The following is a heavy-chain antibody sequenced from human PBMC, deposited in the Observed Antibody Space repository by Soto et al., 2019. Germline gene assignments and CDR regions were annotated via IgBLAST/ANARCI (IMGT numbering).Heavy chain of an antibody. CDR2: INHSGST. V-gene: IGHV4-34*01. J-gene: IGHJ4*02. CDR3: ARVGGSYFSTRPHRYYFDY. CDR1: GGSFSGYY. Sequence: QVQLQQWGAGLLKPSETLSLTCAVYGGSFSGYYWSWIRQPPGKGLEWIGEINHSGSTNYNPSLKSRVTISVDTSKNQFSLKLSSVTAADTAVYYCARVGGSYFSTRPHRYYFDYWGQGTLVTVSS. D-gene: IGHD1-26*01.